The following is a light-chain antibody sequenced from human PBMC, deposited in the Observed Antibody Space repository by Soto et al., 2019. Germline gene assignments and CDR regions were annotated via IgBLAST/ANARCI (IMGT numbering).Light chain of an antibody. CDR3: QQRTDWPLT. V-gene: IGKV3-11*01. CDR1: QSVSSY. CDR2: DAS. J-gene: IGKJ4*01. Sequence: EIVLTQSPATLSLSPGERATLSCRASQSVSSYLAWYQQKPGQAPRLLIYDASNRGTGIPARFSGSGSGPDFTRTISSLEPEDFAVYYCQQRTDWPLTFGGGTKVEI.